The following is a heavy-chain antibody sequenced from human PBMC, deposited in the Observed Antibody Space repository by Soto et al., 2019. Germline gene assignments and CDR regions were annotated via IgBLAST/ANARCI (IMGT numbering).Heavy chain of an antibody. CDR3: ARHGTLLSGYQRPGAKPKYYYCYMDV. CDR1: GGSISSSSYY. V-gene: IGHV4-39*01. J-gene: IGHJ6*03. D-gene: IGHD2-2*01. Sequence: PSETLSLTCTVSGGSISSSSYYWGWIRQPPGKGLEWIGSIYYSGSTYYNPSLKSRVTISVDTSKNQFSLKLSSVTAADTAVYYCARHGTLLSGYQRPGAKPKYYYCYMDVWGKGTTVTVSS. CDR2: IYYSGST.